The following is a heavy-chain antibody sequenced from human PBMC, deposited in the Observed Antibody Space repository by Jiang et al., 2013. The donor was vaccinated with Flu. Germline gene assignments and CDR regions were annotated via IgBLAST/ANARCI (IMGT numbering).Heavy chain of an antibody. CDR3: AKVPPPGEYDYGDRDY. Sequence: LSCAASGFTFSSYAMSWVRQAPGKGLEWVSAISGSGGSTYYADSVKGRFTISRDNSKNTLYLQMNSLRAEDTAVYYCAKVPPPGEYDYGDRDYWGQGTLVTVSS. V-gene: IGHV3-23*01. J-gene: IGHJ4*02. D-gene: IGHD4-17*01. CDR1: GFTFSSYA. CDR2: ISGSGGST.